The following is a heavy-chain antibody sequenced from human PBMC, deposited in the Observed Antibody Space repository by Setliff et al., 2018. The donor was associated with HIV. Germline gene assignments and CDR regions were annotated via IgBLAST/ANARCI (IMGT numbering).Heavy chain of an antibody. CDR3: ARGVRDNSGWSSYYFDY. Sequence: LSLTCAVYGGSFSGYYWSWIRQPPGKGLEWIGEVTHSGRTNYNPSLESRVTTSVDTSKKQFSLRLTSVTAADTAVYYCARGVRDNSGWSSYYFDYWGQGTLVTVSS. D-gene: IGHD6-19*01. CDR2: VTHSGRT. CDR1: GGSFSGYY. V-gene: IGHV4-34*01. J-gene: IGHJ4*02.